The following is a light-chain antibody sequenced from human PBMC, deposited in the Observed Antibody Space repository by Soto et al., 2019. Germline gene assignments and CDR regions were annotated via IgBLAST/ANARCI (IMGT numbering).Light chain of an antibody. CDR1: SSDVGGYNY. J-gene: IGLJ1*01. Sequence: QSALTQPPSASGSPGQSVTISCTGTSSDVGGYNYVSWYQQHPGKAPKLMIYEVSKRPSGVPDRFSGSKSGNSASLTVSGLQAEDEADYYCSSYVGSNNWVFGTGTKVTVL. V-gene: IGLV2-8*01. CDR3: SSYVGSNNWV. CDR2: EVS.